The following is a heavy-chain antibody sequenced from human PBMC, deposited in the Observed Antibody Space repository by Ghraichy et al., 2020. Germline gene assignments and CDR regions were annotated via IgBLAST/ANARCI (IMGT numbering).Heavy chain of an antibody. Sequence: ETLSLTCAVSGYSISSGYYWGWFRQPPGKGLEWIGSIYHSGSTYYNPSLKSRVTISVDTSKNQFSLKLSSVTAADTAVYYCARDIGYYKSDYWGQGTLVTVSP. CDR1: GYSISSGYY. CDR3: ARDIGYYKSDY. V-gene: IGHV4-38-2*02. D-gene: IGHD1-26*01. J-gene: IGHJ4*02. CDR2: IYHSGST.